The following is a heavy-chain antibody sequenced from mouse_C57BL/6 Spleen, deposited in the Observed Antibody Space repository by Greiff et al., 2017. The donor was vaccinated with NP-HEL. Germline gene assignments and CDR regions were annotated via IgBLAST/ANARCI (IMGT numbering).Heavy chain of an antibody. CDR1: GFTFNTYA. V-gene: IGHV10-3*01. D-gene: IGHD1-1*01. CDR2: IRSKSSNYAT. J-gene: IGHJ1*03. Sequence: EVQLVESGGGLVQPKGSLKLSCAASGFTFNTYAMHWVRQAPGKGLEWVARIRSKSSNYATYYADSVKDRFTISRDDSQSMLYRQMNNLKTEDTAMYYCVRNYYGSSYEGYFDVWGTGTTVTVSS. CDR3: VRNYYGSSYEGYFDV.